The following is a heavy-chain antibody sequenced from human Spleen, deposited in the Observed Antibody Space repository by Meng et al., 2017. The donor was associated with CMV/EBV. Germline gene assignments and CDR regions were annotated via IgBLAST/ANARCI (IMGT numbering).Heavy chain of an antibody. D-gene: IGHD5-12*01. V-gene: IGHV3-21*01. J-gene: IGHJ4*02. CDR2: ISRIEGYI. CDR1: NYD. CDR3: ARDRGGVSTWSRLRGDFFDY. Sequence: NYDINWVRQAPGKGLEWVSSISRIEGYINYADSVKGRFTISRDNAKNSLYLQMNSLRAEDTAIYYCARDRGGVSTWSRLRGDFFDYWGQGTLVTVSS.